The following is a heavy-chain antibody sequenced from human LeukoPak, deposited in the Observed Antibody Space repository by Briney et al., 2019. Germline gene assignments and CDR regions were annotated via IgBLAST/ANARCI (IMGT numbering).Heavy chain of an antibody. Sequence: PSKTLSLTCAVYGGSFSGYYWSWIRQPPGKGLEWIGEINHSGSTNYNPSLKSRVTISVDTSKNQFSLKLSSVTAADTAVYYCAILGGYSPNWFDPWGQGTLVTVSS. CDR3: AILGGYSPNWFDP. J-gene: IGHJ5*02. D-gene: IGHD3-22*01. CDR2: INHSGST. V-gene: IGHV4-34*01. CDR1: GGSFSGYY.